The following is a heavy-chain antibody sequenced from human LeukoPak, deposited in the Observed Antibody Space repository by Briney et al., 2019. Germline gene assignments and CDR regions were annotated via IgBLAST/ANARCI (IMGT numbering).Heavy chain of an antibody. CDR1: GYTFTGYY. V-gene: IGHV1-2*06. CDR2: INPNSGGT. J-gene: IGHJ4*02. D-gene: IGHD3-16*01. Sequence: ASVKASCKASGYTFTGYYMHWVRQAPGQGLEWMGRINPNSGGTNYAQKFQGRVTMTRDTSISTAYMELSRLRSDDTAVYYCARDPWGSKCHFDYWGQGTLVTVSS. CDR3: ARDPWGSKCHFDY.